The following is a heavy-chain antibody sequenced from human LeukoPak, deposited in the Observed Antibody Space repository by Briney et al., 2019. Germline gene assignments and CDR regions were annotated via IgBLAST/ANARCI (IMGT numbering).Heavy chain of an antibody. CDR3: AREKGGYFYCSGGSCLNYFDS. V-gene: IGHV4-59*11. CDR1: GCTISSHY. Sequence: SETLSLTCTVSGCTISSHYLSWIRQPPGKGLEWIGYIYYSGSTNYNPSLKSRVTMSVDTSKHQFSLKLSSVTAADTAVYYSAREKGGYFYCSGGSCLNYFDSWGEGTLVTVSS. J-gene: IGHJ4*02. CDR2: IYYSGST. D-gene: IGHD2-15*01.